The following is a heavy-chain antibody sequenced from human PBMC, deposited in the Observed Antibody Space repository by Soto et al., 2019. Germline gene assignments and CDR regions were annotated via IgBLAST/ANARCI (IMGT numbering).Heavy chain of an antibody. V-gene: IGHV3-48*01. D-gene: IGHD3-16*02. CDR1: GFTFSSYS. CDR2: ISSSSSTI. Sequence: EVQLVESGGGLVQPGGSLRLSCAASGFTFSSYSMNWVRQAPGKGLEWVSYISSSSSTIYYADSVKGRFTISRDNAKNSLYLEKNSLRGGDTAVYYWGGGGAYDYIWGSYRLDYWGQGTLVTVSS. CDR3: GGGGAYDYIWGSYRLDY. J-gene: IGHJ4*02.